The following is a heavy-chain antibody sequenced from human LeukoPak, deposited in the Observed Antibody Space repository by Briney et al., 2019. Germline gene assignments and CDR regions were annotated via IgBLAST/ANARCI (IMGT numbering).Heavy chain of an antibody. Sequence: GGSLRLSCAASGFTFSSYGMHWVRQAPGKGLEWVAFIRYDGSNKYYADSVKGRFTISRDNSKNTLYLQMNSLRAEDTAVYYCAKDINPYYYDSSGYSDPWGQGTLVTVSS. CDR3: AKDINPYYYDSSGYSDP. CDR1: GFTFSSYG. V-gene: IGHV3-30*02. D-gene: IGHD3-22*01. CDR2: IRYDGSNK. J-gene: IGHJ5*02.